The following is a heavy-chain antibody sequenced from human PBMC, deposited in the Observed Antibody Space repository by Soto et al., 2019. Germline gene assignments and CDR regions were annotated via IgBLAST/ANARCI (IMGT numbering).Heavy chain of an antibody. CDR3: ARRWGRTFDY. CDR2: IYYSGST. V-gene: IGHV4-59*08. Sequence: QVQLQESGPGLVKPSETLSLTCTVSGGSISSYYWSWIRQPPGKGLEWMGYIYYSGSTNYNPHLNSRVTISVDTYKNQFSLKLSSVNAADTAVYYCARRWGRTFDYWGQGTLVTVSS. CDR1: GGSISSYY. J-gene: IGHJ4*02. D-gene: IGHD7-27*01.